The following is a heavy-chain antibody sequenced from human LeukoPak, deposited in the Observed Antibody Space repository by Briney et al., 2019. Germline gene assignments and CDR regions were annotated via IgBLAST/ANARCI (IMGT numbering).Heavy chain of an antibody. CDR3: AKAAGYNSRTGYN. D-gene: IGHD3-10*01. CDR1: GFSFTDYP. CDR2: IRTTAEGAKYA. J-gene: IGHJ4*02. V-gene: IGHV3-48*01. Sequence: GGSLRLSCATSGFSFTDYPMNWVRQAPGKGLEWISNIRTTAEGAKYAYYADSVKGRVTISRDDGKNTLYLHMNSLRADDTAVYYCAKAAGYNSRTGYNWGQGTLVTVSS.